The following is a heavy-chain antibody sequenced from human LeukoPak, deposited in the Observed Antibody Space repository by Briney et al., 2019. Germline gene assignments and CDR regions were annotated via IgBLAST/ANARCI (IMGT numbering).Heavy chain of an antibody. CDR2: INPNSGGT. Sequence: ASVKVSCKASGYTFTCYYMHWVRQAPGQGLEWMGWINPNSGGTNYAQKFQGRVTMTRDTSISTAYMELSRLRSDDTAVYYCARYQNTVLRYFILWGQGTLVTVSS. V-gene: IGHV1-2*02. J-gene: IGHJ4*02. D-gene: IGHD3-9*01. CDR3: ARYQNTVLRYFIL. CDR1: GYTFTCYY.